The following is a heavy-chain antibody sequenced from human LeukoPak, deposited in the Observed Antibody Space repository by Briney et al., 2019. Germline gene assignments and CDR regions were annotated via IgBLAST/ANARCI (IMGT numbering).Heavy chain of an antibody. CDR3: ARDFYGSGSHRYFDL. J-gene: IGHJ2*01. CDR1: GFTVSSYY. D-gene: IGHD3-10*01. CDR2: IYSGGTT. V-gene: IGHV3-53*01. Sequence: GGSLRLSCAASGFTVSSYYMSWVRRAPGKGLEWVSVIYSGGTTHYADSVRGRFTISRDNSKNTLHLQMNSLRAEDTAVYYCARDFYGSGSHRYFDLWGRGTLVTVSS.